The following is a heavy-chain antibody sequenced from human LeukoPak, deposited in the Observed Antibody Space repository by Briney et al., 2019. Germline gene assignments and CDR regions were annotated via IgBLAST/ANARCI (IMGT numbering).Heavy chain of an antibody. J-gene: IGHJ4*02. CDR1: GFTFSSYA. D-gene: IGHD2-15*01. V-gene: IGHV3-23*01. CDR2: ISGSGGST. Sequence: GGSLRLSCAASGFTFSSYAMSWVRQAPGKGLEWVSAISGSGGSTYYADSAKGRFTISRDNSKNTLYLQMNSLRAEDTAVYYCAKAKSRRYCSGGSCYSFPGDYWGQGTLVTVSS. CDR3: AKAKSRRYCSGGSCYSFPGDY.